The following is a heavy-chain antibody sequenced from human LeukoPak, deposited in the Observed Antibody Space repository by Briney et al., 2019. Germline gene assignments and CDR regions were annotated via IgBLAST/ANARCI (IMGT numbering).Heavy chain of an antibody. CDR3: ARGELGEFYYFDY. D-gene: IGHD3-10*01. CDR2: IIPIFGTA. CDR1: GGTFSSYA. V-gene: IGHV1-69*06. J-gene: IGHJ4*02. Sequence: SVKVSCKASGGTFSSYAISWVRQAPGQGLEWMGGIIPIFGTANYAQKFQGRVTITADKSTSTAYMELSSLRSEDMAVYYCARGELGEFYYFDYWGQGTLVTVSS.